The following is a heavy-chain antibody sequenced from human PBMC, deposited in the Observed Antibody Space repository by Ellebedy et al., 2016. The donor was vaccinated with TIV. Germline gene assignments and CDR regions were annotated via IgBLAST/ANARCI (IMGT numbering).Heavy chain of an antibody. V-gene: IGHV1-69*04. CDR1: GGTFSSYA. CDR2: IIPILGIA. J-gene: IGHJ3*02. D-gene: IGHD3-16*02. Sequence: SVKVSCXASGGTFSSYAISWVRQAPGQGLEWMGRIIPILGIANYAQKFQGRVTMTEDTSTDTAYMELSSLRSEDTAVYYCATGGLYDYVWGSYRPRIDAFDIWGQGTMVTVSS. CDR3: ATGGLYDYVWGSYRPRIDAFDI.